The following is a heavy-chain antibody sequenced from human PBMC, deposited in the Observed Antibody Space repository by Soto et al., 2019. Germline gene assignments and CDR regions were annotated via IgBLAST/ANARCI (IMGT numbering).Heavy chain of an antibody. CDR2: VSGDGSST. D-gene: IGHD5-12*01. Sequence: EVQLVESGGGLVQPGGSLGLSCTTSGFTFSHYWMYWVRQVPGXGLVWVSRVSGDGSSTYYEDSVKGRFTISRDNAKKTLYLQMNSXRXEXXXXXXXXXXSXGXXXXXYWXQGIMV. J-gene: IGHJ4*02. V-gene: IGHV3-74*01. CDR3: XXXSXGXXXXXY. CDR1: GFTFSHYW.